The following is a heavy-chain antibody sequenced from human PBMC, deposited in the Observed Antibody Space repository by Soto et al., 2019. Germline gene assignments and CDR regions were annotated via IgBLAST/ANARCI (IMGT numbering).Heavy chain of an antibody. J-gene: IGHJ4*02. V-gene: IGHV4-59*01. CDR1: GGSISSYY. CDR2: VYYTGDT. D-gene: IGHD2-21*01. Sequence: SETLSLSCTVSGGSISSYYWSWIRQSPGEGPEWIGYVYYTGDTEYNPSLKGRVTISLDTSKNQFSLNLNSVTSADTAVYYCATRPPGLWCGDFDYWGQGTLVTVSS. CDR3: ATRPPGLWCGDFDY.